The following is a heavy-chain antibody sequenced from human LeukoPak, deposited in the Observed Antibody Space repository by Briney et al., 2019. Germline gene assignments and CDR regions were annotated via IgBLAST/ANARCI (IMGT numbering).Heavy chain of an antibody. D-gene: IGHD3-10*01. J-gene: IGHJ2*01. CDR3: ARDPGVTGVSQHWHFDL. V-gene: IGHV4-4*02. CDR1: GGSISSTNW. CDR2: IYHSGST. Sequence: SETLSLTCAVSGGSISSTNWWSWVRQPPGKGLEWIGEIYHSGSTNYNPSLKSRVTISVDRSKNQFSLKLSSVTAADTAVYYCARDPGVTGVSQHWHFDLWGRGTLVTVSS.